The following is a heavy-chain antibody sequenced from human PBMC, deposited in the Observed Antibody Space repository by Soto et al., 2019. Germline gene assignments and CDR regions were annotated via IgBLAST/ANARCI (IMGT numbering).Heavy chain of an antibody. J-gene: IGHJ6*02. CDR1: GFTVSSSQ. V-gene: IGHV3-53*01. CDR2: IFIGGTT. CDR3: ARMKGEYQLPYYYGMDV. Sequence: GSLRLSCAASGFTVSSSQMTWVRQAPGKALEWVSLIFIGGTTQYAVSVKGRFTISRDYSRNTVFLQMNSLRAEDTAVYYCARMKGEYQLPYYYGMDVWGQGTTVTVSS. D-gene: IGHD2-2*01.